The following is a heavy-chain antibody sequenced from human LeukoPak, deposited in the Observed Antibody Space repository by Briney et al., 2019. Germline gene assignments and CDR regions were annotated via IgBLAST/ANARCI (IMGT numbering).Heavy chain of an antibody. J-gene: IGHJ5*02. V-gene: IGHV3-30*14. CDR1: GFTFSSYA. Sequence: GGSLRLSCAASGFTFSSYAMHWVRQAPGKGLEWVAVISNDGSNEYYGDSVKGRFTISRDNSKNTLYLQMNNLRADDTAVYYCARVVAAVGDSWGQGTLVTVSS. CDR3: ARVVAAVGDS. D-gene: IGHD2-15*01. CDR2: ISNDGSNE.